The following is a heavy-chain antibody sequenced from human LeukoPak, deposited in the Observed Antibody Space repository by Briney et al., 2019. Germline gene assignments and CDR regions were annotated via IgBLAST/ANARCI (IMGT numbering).Heavy chain of an antibody. J-gene: IGHJ4*02. Sequence: PGGSLRLSCAASGFTFSSYGMHWVRQAPGKGLEWVAVISYDGSNKYYADSVKGRFTISRDNSKNTLYLQMNSLRAEDTAVYYCAKSEVLDGSGSLDYWGQGTLVTVSS. CDR2: ISYDGSNK. CDR3: AKSEVLDGSGSLDY. CDR1: GFTFSSYG. V-gene: IGHV3-30*18. D-gene: IGHD3-10*01.